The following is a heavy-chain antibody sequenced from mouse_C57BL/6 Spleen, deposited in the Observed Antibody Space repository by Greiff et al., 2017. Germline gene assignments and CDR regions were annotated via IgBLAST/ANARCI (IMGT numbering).Heavy chain of an antibody. Sequence: EVQGVESGGGLVKPGGSLKLSCAASGFTFSSYAMSWVRQTPEKRLEWVATISDGGSYTYYTDNVKGRFTISRDNAKNNLYLQMSHLKSEDTAMYYCARGPYGSSPYAMDYWGQGTSVTVSS. CDR1: GFTFSSYA. D-gene: IGHD1-1*01. J-gene: IGHJ4*01. V-gene: IGHV5-4*01. CDR3: ARGPYGSSPYAMDY. CDR2: ISDGGSYT.